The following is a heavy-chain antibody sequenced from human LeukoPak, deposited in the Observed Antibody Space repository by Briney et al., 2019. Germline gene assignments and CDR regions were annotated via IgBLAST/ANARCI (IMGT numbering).Heavy chain of an antibody. D-gene: IGHD3-10*01. CDR2: ISYDGSHK. V-gene: IGHV3-30*18. J-gene: IGHJ3*02. Sequence: PGRSLRLSCAASGFTFSSFGMHWVRQAPGKGLEWVAVISYDGSHKFYADSVKGRFTISRDNSKNTLYLQMNSLRPEDTAVYYCAKSNGYGLVDIWGQGTMVTVSS. CDR1: GFTFSSFG. CDR3: AKSNGYGLVDI.